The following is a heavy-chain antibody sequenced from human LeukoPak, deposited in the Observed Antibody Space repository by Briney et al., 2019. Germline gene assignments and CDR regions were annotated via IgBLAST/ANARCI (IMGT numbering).Heavy chain of an antibody. D-gene: IGHD6-6*01. V-gene: IGHV5-10-1*01. CDR3: ARRGRSSSNFDF. CDR2: IDPTDSYT. Sequence: GESLKISCKGSGYIFPSYWITWVRQMPGKGLEWMGMIDPTDSYTNCSPSFQGHVTISTDKSISTAYLQWSSLKASDTAIYYCARRGRSSSNFDFWGQGTLLSVSS. CDR1: GYIFPSYW. J-gene: IGHJ4*02.